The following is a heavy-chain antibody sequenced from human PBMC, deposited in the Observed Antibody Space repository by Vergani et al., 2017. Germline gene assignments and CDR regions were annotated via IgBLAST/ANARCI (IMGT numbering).Heavy chain of an antibody. D-gene: IGHD2-21*01. CDR2: IYTSGAS. V-gene: IGHV4-4*08. J-gene: IGHJ3*01. CDR3: ARDGGEYDKDALDV. Sequence: VQLQESGPGLVKPSQTLSLTCTVSGGSISSYYWSWIRQPPGKGLEWIGYIYTSGASNYNPSLRSRAIMSVDASKKQFSLKLTSVTAADTAVYYCARDGGEYDKDALDVWGQGTKVTVTS. CDR1: GGSISSYY.